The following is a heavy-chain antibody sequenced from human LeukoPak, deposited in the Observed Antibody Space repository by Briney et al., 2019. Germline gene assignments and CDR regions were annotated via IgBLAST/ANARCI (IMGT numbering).Heavy chain of an antibody. D-gene: IGHD6-13*01. J-gene: IGHJ4*02. CDR1: GFTFSSYA. CDR3: ASNRRDSSSWYRY. V-gene: IGHV3-23*01. CDR2: ISGSGGST. Sequence: GGSLRLSCAASGFTFSSYAMSWVRQAPGKGLEWGSAISGSGGSTYYADSVKGRFTIPRDNSKNTLYLQMNSLRAEDTAVYSCASNRRDSSSWYRYWGQGTLVTVSS.